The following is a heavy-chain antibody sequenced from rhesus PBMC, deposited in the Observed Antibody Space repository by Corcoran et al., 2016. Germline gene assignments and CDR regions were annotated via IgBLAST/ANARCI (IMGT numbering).Heavy chain of an antibody. CDR3: ARDVGGNHDY. Sequence: QVQLQESGPGLVKPSETLSLTCAVSGGSFSGYYWGWIRQPPGKGLEGIGYINGSSGSTDDHPSRMVRVTISADTSKSQFARKLSSVTAAETAGYYCARDVGGNHDYWGQGVLVTVSS. D-gene: IGHD4-17*01. CDR1: GGSFSGYY. J-gene: IGHJ4*01. CDR2: INGSSGST. V-gene: IGHV4-165*01.